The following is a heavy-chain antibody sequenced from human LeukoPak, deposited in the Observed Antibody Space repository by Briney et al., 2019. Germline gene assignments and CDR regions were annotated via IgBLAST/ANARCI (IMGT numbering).Heavy chain of an antibody. J-gene: IGHJ4*02. Sequence: SETLSLTCTVSGGSIISYYWSWIRQPPGKGLEWIGYIYYSGSTNYNPSLKSRVTISVDTSKNQFSLKLSSVTAADTAVYYCPSLRDGYTRYDYWGQGTLLTVSS. CDR1: GGSIISYY. CDR2: IYYSGST. CDR3: PSLRDGYTRYDY. V-gene: IGHV4-59*01. D-gene: IGHD5-24*01.